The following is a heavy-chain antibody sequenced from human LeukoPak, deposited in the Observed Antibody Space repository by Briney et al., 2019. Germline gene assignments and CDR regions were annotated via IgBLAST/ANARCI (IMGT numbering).Heavy chain of an antibody. CDR3: VKDPRDTYGTNWFVS. V-gene: IGHV3-23*01. CDR2: IGGTGGAT. D-gene: IGHD2-21*01. J-gene: IGHJ5*01. CDR1: GFSVGNYS. Sequence: HPGGSLSLSCVASGFSVGNYSMSWVRQAPGKGLQWDSQIGGTGGATWYAGFARARLTTSRDNSKKTMYMQMSGLKVEDTAMYSCVKDPRDTYGTNWFVSWGQGTLLIVSS.